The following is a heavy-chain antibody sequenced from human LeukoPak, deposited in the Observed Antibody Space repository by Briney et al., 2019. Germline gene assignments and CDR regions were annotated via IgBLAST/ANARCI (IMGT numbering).Heavy chain of an antibody. CDR1: GYTFTGYY. V-gene: IGHV1-2*02. CDR2: INPNSGGT. Sequence: GASVKVSCKASGYTFTGYYMHWVRQAPGQGLEWMGWINPNSGGTNYAQKFQGRVTMTRDTSISTAYMELSSLRSEDTAVYYCARRNTGRDYYDSSGYYLDGAFDIWGQGTMVTVSS. J-gene: IGHJ3*02. D-gene: IGHD3-22*01. CDR3: ARRNTGRDYYDSSGYYLDGAFDI.